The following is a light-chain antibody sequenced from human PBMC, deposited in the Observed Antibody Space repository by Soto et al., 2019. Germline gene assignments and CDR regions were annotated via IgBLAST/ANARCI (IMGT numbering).Light chain of an antibody. CDR2: GAS. Sequence: ELVLTQSPGTLSLSPGEISTRSGRASQIVSNNYLAWYQQKPGQAPRLLIYGASSRATGIPDRFGGSGSGTDFTLTISRLEPEDLAVYYCQQFGSKPRTFGEGTKVDI. CDR1: QIVSNNY. V-gene: IGKV3-20*01. CDR3: QQFGSKPRT. J-gene: IGKJ1*01.